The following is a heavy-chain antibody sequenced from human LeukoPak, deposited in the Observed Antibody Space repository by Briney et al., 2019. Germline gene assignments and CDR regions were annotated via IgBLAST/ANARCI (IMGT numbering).Heavy chain of an antibody. CDR3: AKGIYSSGWSYFDY. J-gene: IGHJ4*01. CDR2: LSGSGITT. V-gene: IGHV3-23*01. D-gene: IGHD6-19*01. CDR1: GFTFDDYG. Sequence: GGSLRLSCAASGFTFDDYGMSWVRQAPGKGLEWVSTLSGSGITTYYADSVKGRFTISRDNSKNTLYLQMNSLRAEDTAVYYCAKGIYSSGWSYFDYWGHGTLVTVSS.